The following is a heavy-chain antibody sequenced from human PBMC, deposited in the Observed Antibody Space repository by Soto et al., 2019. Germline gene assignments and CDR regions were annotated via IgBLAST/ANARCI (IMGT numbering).Heavy chain of an antibody. CDR3: AKEYRYYDFCGLDV. CDR2: ISDNGGTT. CDR1: EFTFSNYA. J-gene: IGHJ6*02. D-gene: IGHD3-3*01. Sequence: PGGFLRLSCAASEFTFSNYAMSWVRQAPGKGLEWVSSISDNGGTTYYADSVKGRFTISRDNSKNTLYLQMNSLRAEGTAVYYFAKEYRYYDFCGLDVWAQGTTVPVSS. V-gene: IGHV3-23*01.